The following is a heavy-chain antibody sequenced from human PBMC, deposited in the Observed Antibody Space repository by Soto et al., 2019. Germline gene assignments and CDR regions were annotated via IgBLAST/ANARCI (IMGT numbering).Heavy chain of an antibody. V-gene: IGHV3-23*01. CDR2: ISGSGGST. CDR1: GFTFSSYA. Sequence: PGGSLRLSCAASGFTFSSYAMSWVRQAPGKGLEWVSAISGSGGSTYYADSVKGRFTISRDNSKNTLYLQMNSLRAEDTAVYYCAKSALYYDILTGPRRDYYYYYMDVWGKGTTVTVSS. D-gene: IGHD3-9*01. J-gene: IGHJ6*03. CDR3: AKSALYYDILTGPRRDYYYYYMDV.